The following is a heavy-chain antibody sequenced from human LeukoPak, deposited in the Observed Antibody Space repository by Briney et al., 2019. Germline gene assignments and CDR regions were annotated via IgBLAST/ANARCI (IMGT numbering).Heavy chain of an antibody. D-gene: IGHD3-10*01. J-gene: IGHJ6*02. CDR3: ARDLGRGANYYGSDFMAV. V-gene: IGHV3-21*01. CDR1: GFSFCSYS. Sequence: GGSLRLSCVASGFSFCSYSMSWVRQPPGKGLEWVSSISSTSGDIPFAESLRGRFTISRDNAKKSLYLQMNGVRADDTAVYYSARDLGRGANYYGSDFMAVWGQGTTVTVSS. CDR2: ISSTSGDI.